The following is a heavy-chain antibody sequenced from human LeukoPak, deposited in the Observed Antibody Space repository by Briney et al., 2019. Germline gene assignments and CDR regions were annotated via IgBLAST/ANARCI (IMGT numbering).Heavy chain of an antibody. J-gene: IGHJ6*02. CDR3: ARGLVDAASSSSLVPDYYYYGMDV. D-gene: IGHD6-6*01. CDR2: INHGGST. CDR1: GGSFSGYY. Sequence: PSETLSLTCAVYGGSFSGYYWSWIRQPPGKGLEWIGEINHGGSTNYNPSLKSRVTISVDTSKNQFSLKLSSVTAADTAVYYCARGLVDAASSSSLVPDYYYYGMDVWGQGTTVTVSS. V-gene: IGHV4-34*01.